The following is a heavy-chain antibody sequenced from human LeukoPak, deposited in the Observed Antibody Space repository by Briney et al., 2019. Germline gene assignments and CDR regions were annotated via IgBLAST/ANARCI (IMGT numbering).Heavy chain of an antibody. CDR3: ARDYVDDIPMIKDY. D-gene: IGHD2-8*01. Sequence: ASVKVSCKASGYTFTSYHMHWVRQAPGQGLEWMGLINLSGGSTTYAQSFQGRVTLTRDTSTSTAYMELSSLRSEDTAVYYCARDYVDDIPMIKDYWGQGTLVTVSS. V-gene: IGHV1-46*01. CDR2: INLSGGST. J-gene: IGHJ4*02. CDR1: GYTFTSYH.